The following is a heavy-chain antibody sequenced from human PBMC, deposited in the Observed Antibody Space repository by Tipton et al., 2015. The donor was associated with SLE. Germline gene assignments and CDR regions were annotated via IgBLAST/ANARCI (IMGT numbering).Heavy chain of an antibody. Sequence: TLSLTCTVSGGSISSYYWSWIRQPAGKGLEWIGRIYTSGSTNYNPSLKSRVTISVDTSKNQFSLKLSSVTAADTAVYYCARTVGAAHLYYYYGMDVWGQGTTVTVSS. CDR3: ARTVGAAHLYYYYGMDV. J-gene: IGHJ6*02. D-gene: IGHD1-26*01. V-gene: IGHV4-4*07. CDR2: IYTSGST. CDR1: GGSISSYY.